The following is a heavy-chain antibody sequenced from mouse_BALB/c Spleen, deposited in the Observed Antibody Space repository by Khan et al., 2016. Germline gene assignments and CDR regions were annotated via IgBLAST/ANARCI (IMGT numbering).Heavy chain of an antibody. Sequence: QVQLQQPGAELVKPGASVKLSCKASGYIFTSYWLNWVKQRPGQGLEWIGNIYPSDSYTNYNQKFMDRAALTVDRSSSTAYMQLSSPTSEDSAVYYCTRSGGSAYDYWGQGTALTVSS. D-gene: IGHD1-1*01. CDR2: IYPSDSYT. J-gene: IGHJ2*01. CDR1: GYIFTSYW. CDR3: TRSGGSAYDY. V-gene: IGHV1-69*02.